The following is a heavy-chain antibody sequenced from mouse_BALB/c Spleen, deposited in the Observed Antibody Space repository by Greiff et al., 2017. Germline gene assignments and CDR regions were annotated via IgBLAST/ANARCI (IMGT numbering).Heavy chain of an antibody. J-gene: IGHJ4*01. CDR3: AAYYGNPDYYAMEN. D-gene: IGHD2-10*01. CDR2: INPSTGYT. CDR1: GYTFTSYW. V-gene: IGHV1-7*01. Sequence: QVQLQQSGAELAKPGASVKMSCKASGYTFTSYWMHWVKQRPGQGLEWIGYINPSTGYTEYNQKFKDKATLTADKSSSTAYMQLSSLTSEDSAVYYCAAYYGNPDYYAMENGGQGTSVTVSS.